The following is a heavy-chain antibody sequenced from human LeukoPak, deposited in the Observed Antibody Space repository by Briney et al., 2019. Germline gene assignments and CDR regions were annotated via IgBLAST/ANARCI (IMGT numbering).Heavy chain of an antibody. CDR2: ISYDGSNK. Sequence: PGGSLRLSCAASGFTFSSYGMHWVRQAPGKGLEWVAVISYDGSNKYYADSVKGRFTISRDNSKNTLYLQMNSLRAEDTAVYYCATGSYGDYWGQGTLVTVSS. CDR1: GFTFSSYG. CDR3: ATGSYGDY. J-gene: IGHJ4*02. D-gene: IGHD5-18*01. V-gene: IGHV3-30*03.